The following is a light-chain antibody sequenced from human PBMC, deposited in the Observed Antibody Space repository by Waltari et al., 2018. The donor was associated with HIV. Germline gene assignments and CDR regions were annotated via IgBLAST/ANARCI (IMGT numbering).Light chain of an antibody. CDR3: HVWDSFSDHRV. J-gene: IGLJ2*01. V-gene: IGLV3-21*02. CDR1: NIGSTS. CDR2: YDT. Sequence: SYVLTQPPSVSVAPGQTARISCEGDNIGSTSVHWYQQKPGQAPVLLVYYDTDRPSGIPERFSGSNSGNTATLIISGVEAGDEADYYCHVWDSFSDHRVFGGGTELTVL.